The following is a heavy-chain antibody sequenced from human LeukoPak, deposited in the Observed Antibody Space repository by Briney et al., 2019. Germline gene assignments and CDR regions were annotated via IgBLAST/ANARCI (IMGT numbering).Heavy chain of an antibody. CDR2: IYPSDSHN. V-gene: IGHV5-51*01. CDR3: ARHGTPAAAGSVFDI. Sequence: AESLQIPCKGSGYRFSDYWIGWVRQMPGKGPEWMGVIYPSDSHNKYSPSFQGQVTISADKSINTAHLQWSSLKASDTAMYYCARHGTPAAAGSVFDIWGQGTMVTVSS. J-gene: IGHJ3*02. D-gene: IGHD6-13*01. CDR1: GYRFSDYW.